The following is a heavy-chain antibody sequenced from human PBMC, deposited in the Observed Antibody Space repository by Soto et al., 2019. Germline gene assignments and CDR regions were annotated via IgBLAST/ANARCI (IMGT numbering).Heavy chain of an antibody. D-gene: IGHD6-19*01. CDR2: VFHTGGT. J-gene: IGHJ4*02. V-gene: IGHV4-4*02. CDR1: SDSIAGENW. Sequence: QVQLQESGPGLVKPSETLSLTCTVSSDSIAGENWWSWVRQPPGLGLEWIGEVFHTGGTNYNPSLKSRVSLEVDKSQNQFSLHLISATAADTAVYYCARVFSSGSGWMYYFDFWGQGTLVSVSS. CDR3: ARVFSSGSGWMYYFDF.